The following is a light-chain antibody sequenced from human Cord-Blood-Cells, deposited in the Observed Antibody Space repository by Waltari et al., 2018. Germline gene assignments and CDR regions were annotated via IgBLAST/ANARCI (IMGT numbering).Light chain of an antibody. CDR1: QSVLYSSNNKNY. Sequence: DIVMTQSPDSLAVSLGERATINCKSSQSVLYSSNNKNYLAWYQQKPGQPPKLLIYWASTRESGVPDRCSGSWSGTDFTLTISSLQAEDVAVYYCQQYYSTPTFGQGTRLEIK. CDR2: WAS. CDR3: QQYYSTPT. J-gene: IGKJ5*01. V-gene: IGKV4-1*01.